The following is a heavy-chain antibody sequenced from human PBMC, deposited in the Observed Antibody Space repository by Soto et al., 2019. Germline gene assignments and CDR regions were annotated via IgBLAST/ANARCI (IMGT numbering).Heavy chain of an antibody. V-gene: IGHV3-74*01. CDR3: ARGPGVSSTGTGAH. CDR2: ISDDGSTA. Sequence: PRLSCSVSGFTFSAYWMHWVRQVPGKGLTWVSRISDDGSTATYADSVKGRFVISRDNAKNSLYLEMNTLRADDSGLYYCARGPGVSSTGTGAHWGRGTLVTVSS. J-gene: IGHJ4*02. CDR1: GFTFSAYW. D-gene: IGHD1-1*01.